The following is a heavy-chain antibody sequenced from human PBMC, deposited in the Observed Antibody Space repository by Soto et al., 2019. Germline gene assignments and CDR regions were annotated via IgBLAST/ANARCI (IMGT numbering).Heavy chain of an antibody. CDR2: ISSSSSTI. J-gene: IGHJ5*02. V-gene: IGHV3-48*01. Sequence: EVQLVESGGGLVQPGVSLRLSCAAAGFTYSSYSMNWVRQAPGKGLEWVSYISSSSSTIYYADSVKGRFTISRDNAKNSLYLQMNSLRAEDTAVYYCARDGNMFRGVMWSWGQGTLVTVSS. D-gene: IGHD3-10*01. CDR1: GFTYSSYS. CDR3: ARDGNMFRGVMWS.